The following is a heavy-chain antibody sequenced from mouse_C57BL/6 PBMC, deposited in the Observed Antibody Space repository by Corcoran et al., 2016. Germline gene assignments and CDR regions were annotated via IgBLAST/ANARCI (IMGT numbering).Heavy chain of an antibody. Sequence: QVQLQQSGPELVKPGASVKISCKASGYTFTDYWIEWVKQRPGHGLEWIGEILPGSGSTNYNEKFKGKATFTADTSSNTAYMQLSSLTTEDSAIYYCARRGPYYGSSPLDYWGQGTTLTVSS. CDR2: ILPGSGST. CDR3: ARRGPYYGSSPLDY. D-gene: IGHD1-1*01. V-gene: IGHV1-9*01. CDR1: GYTFTDYW. J-gene: IGHJ2*01.